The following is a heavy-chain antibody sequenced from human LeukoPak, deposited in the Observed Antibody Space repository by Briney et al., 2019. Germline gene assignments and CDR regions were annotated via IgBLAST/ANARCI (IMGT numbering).Heavy chain of an antibody. CDR3: ARGGVGATPFDY. CDR1: GYTFTSYG. CDR2: ISAYNGNT. J-gene: IGHJ4*02. V-gene: IGHV1-18*01. D-gene: IGHD1-26*01. Sequence: ASVKVSRQASGYTFTSYGISWVRQAPGQGLEWIGWISAYNGNTNYARKLQGRITITTDTSTRTAHMGMRSLRSDDTAVYYCARGGVGATPFDYWGQGTLVTVSS.